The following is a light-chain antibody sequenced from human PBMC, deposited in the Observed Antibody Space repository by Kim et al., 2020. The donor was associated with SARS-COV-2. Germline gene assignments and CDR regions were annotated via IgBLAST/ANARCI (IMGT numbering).Light chain of an antibody. CDR2: YDT. CDR3: QVWDLYSMF. Sequence: VAPGETATITCGGNKIGSKSVHWYQQRPGQAPVLVIYYDTDRPSGIPERFSGSNSGDTATLTISRVEAEDEADYFCQVWDLYSMFFGGGSKLTVL. J-gene: IGLJ2*01. CDR1: KIGSKS. V-gene: IGLV3-21*04.